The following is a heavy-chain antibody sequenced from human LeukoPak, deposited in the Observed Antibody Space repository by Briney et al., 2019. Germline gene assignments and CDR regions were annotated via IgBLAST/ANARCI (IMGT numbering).Heavy chain of an antibody. CDR1: GGSISSGSYY. Sequence: SQTLSLTCTVSGGSISSGSYYWSWIRQPAGKGLEWIGRIYTSGSTNYNPSLKSRVTISVDTSKNQFSLKLSSVTAADTAVYYCARYVTTVTLHAFDIWGQGTMVTVSS. CDR2: IYTSGST. V-gene: IGHV4-61*02. D-gene: IGHD4-17*01. CDR3: ARYVTTVTLHAFDI. J-gene: IGHJ3*02.